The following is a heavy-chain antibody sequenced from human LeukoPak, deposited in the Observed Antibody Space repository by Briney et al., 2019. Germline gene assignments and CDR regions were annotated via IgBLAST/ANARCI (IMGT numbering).Heavy chain of an antibody. J-gene: IGHJ4*02. Sequence: GGSLRLSCAASGFTFSNAWMSWVRQAPGKGLEWVGRIKSKTDGGTTDYAAPVKGRFTISRDDSKNTLYLQMNSLKTEDTAVYYCTTGYCGGDCYQYDYWGQGTLVTVSS. CDR3: TTGYCGGDCYQYDY. V-gene: IGHV3-15*01. D-gene: IGHD2-21*02. CDR1: GFTFSNAW. CDR2: IKSKTDGGTT.